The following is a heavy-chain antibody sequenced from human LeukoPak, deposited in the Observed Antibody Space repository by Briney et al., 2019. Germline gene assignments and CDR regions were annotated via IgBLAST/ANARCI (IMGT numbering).Heavy chain of an antibody. V-gene: IGHV1-8*03. CDR1: GYTFTSYD. CDR2: MNPNSGNT. CDR3: ARGMDSYGYDY. D-gene: IGHD5-18*01. Sequence: GASVKVSCKASGYTFTSYDINWVRQATGQGLEWMGWMNPNSGNTSYAQKFQGRVTITRNTSISTAYMELSSLRSEDTAVCYCARGMDSYGYDYWGQGTLVTVSS. J-gene: IGHJ4*02.